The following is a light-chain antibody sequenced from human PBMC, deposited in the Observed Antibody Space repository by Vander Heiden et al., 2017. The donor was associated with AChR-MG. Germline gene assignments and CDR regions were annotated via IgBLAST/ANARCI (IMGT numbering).Light chain of an antibody. Sequence: DIQMTQSPSSLSASVGDRVTITCRGSKSISSYLNWYQQKPGKAPKRLIYATARLGRGVPSRFSGSGCGTKVAITTSRLHPDDFAIYYYQQRNYTPWTFGRRTKVEIK. CDR2: ATA. V-gene: IGKV1-39*01. J-gene: IGKJ1*01. CDR3: QQRNYTPWT. CDR1: KSISSY.